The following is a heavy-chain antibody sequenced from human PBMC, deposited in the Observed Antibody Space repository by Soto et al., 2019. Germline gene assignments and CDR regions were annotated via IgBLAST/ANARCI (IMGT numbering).Heavy chain of an antibody. CDR2: ISWNRATI. J-gene: IGHJ3*01. CDR1: GFTFGDYA. D-gene: IGHD3-3*01. Sequence: EVQLVESGGGLVQPGRSLRLSCAASGFTFGDYAMHWVRQVPGRGLEWVSGISWNRATIEYADSVKGRFTISRDNAKNSLYLQMDSLRAEDAALYFCVKDSYSDFWITYYTGAGAFDFWGQGTMVTVSS. CDR3: VKDSYSDFWITYYTGAGAFDF. V-gene: IGHV3-9*01.